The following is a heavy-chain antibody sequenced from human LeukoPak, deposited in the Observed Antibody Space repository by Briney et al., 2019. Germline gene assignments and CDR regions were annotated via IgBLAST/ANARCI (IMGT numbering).Heavy chain of an antibody. CDR1: GFTFSSYS. CDR2: ISSSSSYI. J-gene: IGHJ4*02. D-gene: IGHD2-2*02. Sequence: GGSLRLSCAVSGFTFSSYSMNWVRQAPGKGLEWVSSISSSSSYIYYADSVKGRFTISRDNAKNSLYLQMNSLRAEDTAVYYCAGTYCSSTSCYRVGFDYWGQGTLVTVSS. CDR3: AGTYCSSTSCYRVGFDY. V-gene: IGHV3-21*01.